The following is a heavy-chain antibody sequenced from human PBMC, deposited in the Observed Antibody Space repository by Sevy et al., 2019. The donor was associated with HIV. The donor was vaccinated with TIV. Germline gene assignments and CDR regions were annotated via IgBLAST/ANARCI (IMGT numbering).Heavy chain of an antibody. CDR1: GGTFSSYA. CDR3: GQGKRYYDYVWGSYRYSDYFDY. Sequence: ASVKVSCKASGGTFSSYAISWVRQAPGQGLEWMGGIIPIFGTANYAQKFQGRVTITDDKSTSTAYMGMSSLRSEVTAVYYCGQGKRYYDYVWGSYRYSDYFDYWGQGTLVTVSS. V-gene: IGHV1-69*06. CDR2: IIPIFGTA. D-gene: IGHD3-16*02. J-gene: IGHJ4*02.